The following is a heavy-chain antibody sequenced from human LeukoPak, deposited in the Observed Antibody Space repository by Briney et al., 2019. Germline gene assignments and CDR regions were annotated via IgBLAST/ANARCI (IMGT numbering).Heavy chain of an antibody. CDR3: ARDLGVDSSGYCFDY. Sequence: GGSLRLSCAASGFTVSSDYMSWVRQAPGKGLEWVSVIYSGGSTYYADSVKGRFTISRDNSKNTLYLQMNSLRAEDTAVYYCARDLGVDSSGYCFDYWGQGTLVTVSS. D-gene: IGHD3-22*01. CDR2: IYSGGST. J-gene: IGHJ4*02. CDR1: GFTVSSDY. V-gene: IGHV3-53*01.